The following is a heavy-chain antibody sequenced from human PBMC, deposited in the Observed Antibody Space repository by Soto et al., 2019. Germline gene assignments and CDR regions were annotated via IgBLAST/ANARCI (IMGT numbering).Heavy chain of an antibody. CDR3: ARVSYYGSGTYNWFDP. Sequence: GASVKVSCKASGGTFRSYAISWVRQAPGQGLEWMGGIIPLFGTSNYPQKFQGRVTITADESTSTAYMELSSLRSADTAVYYCARVSYYGSGTYNWFDPWGQGTRVTVSS. V-gene: IGHV1-69*13. CDR2: IIPLFGTS. J-gene: IGHJ5*02. CDR1: GGTFRSYA. D-gene: IGHD3-10*01.